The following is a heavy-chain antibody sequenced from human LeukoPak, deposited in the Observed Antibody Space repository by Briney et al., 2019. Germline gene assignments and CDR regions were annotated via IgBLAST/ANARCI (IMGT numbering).Heavy chain of an antibody. CDR1: GGSISSYY. V-gene: IGHV4-4*07. J-gene: IGHJ5*02. D-gene: IGHD3-16*01. Sequence: SETLSLTCTVSGGSISSYYWSWIRQPAGKGLEWIGRIHTSRSTNYNPSLKSRVTMSVDTSKNQFSLKLSSVTAADTAVYYCARGRRSYGYDWFDPWGQGTLVTVSS. CDR2: IHTSRST. CDR3: ARGRRSYGYDWFDP.